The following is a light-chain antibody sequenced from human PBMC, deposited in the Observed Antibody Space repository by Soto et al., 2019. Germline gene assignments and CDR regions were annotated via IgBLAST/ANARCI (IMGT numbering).Light chain of an antibody. CDR2: DVS. CDR1: QTVERW. V-gene: IGKV1-5*01. Sequence: DIQMNQSPSTLLASVGDRVIITCRASQTVERWMAWYQQKPGKAPKLLISDVSTLERGVPSRFSGSGSATEFTLTISGLQPDDFATYYCQQYNSYSWTFGQGTKVDIK. CDR3: QQYNSYSWT. J-gene: IGKJ1*01.